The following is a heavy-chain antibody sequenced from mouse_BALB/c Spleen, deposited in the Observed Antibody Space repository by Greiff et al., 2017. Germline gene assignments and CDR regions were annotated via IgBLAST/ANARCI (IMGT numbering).Heavy chain of an antibody. J-gene: IGHJ3*01. CDR3: ASNYEFAY. D-gene: IGHD2-1*01. CDR1: GYTFTSYW. Sequence: VQLQQSGAELARPGASVKLSCKASGYTFTSYWMQWVKQRPGQGLEWIGAIYPGDGDTRYTQKFKGKATLTADKSPSTAYMQLSSLASEDSAVYYCASNYEFAYWGQGTLVTVSA. V-gene: IGHV1-87*01. CDR2: IYPGDGDT.